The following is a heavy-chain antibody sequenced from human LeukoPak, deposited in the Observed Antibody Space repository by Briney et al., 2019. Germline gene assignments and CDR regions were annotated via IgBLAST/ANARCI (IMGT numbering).Heavy chain of an antibody. Sequence: AGGSLRLSCAAPGLTFSSYAMSWVRQAPGKGLEWVSAISGSGGSTYYADSVKGRCIISRDNSKNTLYLQRDSLRAEDTAVYYCAKGEQLVQFPFDYWGQGTLVTVSS. D-gene: IGHD6-13*01. CDR3: AKGEQLVQFPFDY. V-gene: IGHV3-23*01. CDR1: GLTFSSYA. J-gene: IGHJ4*02. CDR2: ISGSGGST.